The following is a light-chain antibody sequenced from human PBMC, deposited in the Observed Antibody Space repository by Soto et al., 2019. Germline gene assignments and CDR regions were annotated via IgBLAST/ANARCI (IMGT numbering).Light chain of an antibody. CDR1: QSVNSN. V-gene: IGKV3D-15*01. CDR2: GAS. J-gene: IGKJ4*01. Sequence: EIVMTQSPATLSVSPGERATLSCRASQSVNSNLAWYQQKPGQAPRLLIYGASTRATGIQARFSGSGSGTEFTLTISSLQSEDFVVYYCQQYKNWPLTFGGGTNVEIK. CDR3: QQYKNWPLT.